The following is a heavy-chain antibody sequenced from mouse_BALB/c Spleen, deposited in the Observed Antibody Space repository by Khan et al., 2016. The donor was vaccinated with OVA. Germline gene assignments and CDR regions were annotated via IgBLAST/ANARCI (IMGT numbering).Heavy chain of an antibody. CDR1: GYTFTSYT. CDR3: VIDGAYYRNDGWFAY. D-gene: IGHD2-14*01. V-gene: IGHV1-4*01. CDR2: INPSNGCT. J-gene: IGHJ3*01. Sequence: QVRLQQSGAELARPGASVKMSCKASGYTFTSYTIHWIKLRPGQGLEWIGYINPSNGCTNYNQKFKDKATLTADKSSTTASMQLSCLTSDDSAVYNCVIDGAYYRNDGWFAYWGQGTLVTVSA.